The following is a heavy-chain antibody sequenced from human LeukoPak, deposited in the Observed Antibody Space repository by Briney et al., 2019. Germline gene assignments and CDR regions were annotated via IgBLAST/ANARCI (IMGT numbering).Heavy chain of an antibody. V-gene: IGHV3-33*01. CDR1: GFTFSSYG. CDR2: IWYDGSNK. CDR3: ARNRGPLNWFDP. Sequence: PGGSLRLSCAASGFTFSSYGMRWVRQAPGKGLEWVAVIWYDGSNKYYADSVKGRFTISRDNSKNTLYLQMNSLRAEDTAVYYCARNRGPLNWFDPWGQGTLVTVSS. D-gene: IGHD3-10*01. J-gene: IGHJ5*02.